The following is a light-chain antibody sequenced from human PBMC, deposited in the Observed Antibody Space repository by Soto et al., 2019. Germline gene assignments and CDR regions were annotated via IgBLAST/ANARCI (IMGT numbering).Light chain of an antibody. CDR1: QSVSSSY. J-gene: IGKJ4*01. Sequence: EIVLRQAPGSLSLSPGERATLSCRASQSVSSSYLAWYQQKPGQAPRLLIYGASSRATGIPDRFSGSGSGTDFTLTISRLEPEDFAVYYCQQYGSSPFTFGGGTKVDIK. V-gene: IGKV3-20*01. CDR3: QQYGSSPFT. CDR2: GAS.